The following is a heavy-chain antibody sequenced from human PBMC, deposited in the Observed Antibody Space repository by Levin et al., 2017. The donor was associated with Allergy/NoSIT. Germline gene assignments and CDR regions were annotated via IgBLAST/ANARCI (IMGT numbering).Heavy chain of an antibody. V-gene: IGHV1-69*06. CDR3: ARTHGVAVPGAIHYAMDV. CDR2: IIPIFGTT. CDR1: GGTFNNHA. Sequence: PGGSLRLSCKASGGTFNNHAISWARQAPGQGLEWLGGIIPIFGTTKYAQKYQDRVTISADTSTNTVYMELRSLRSEDTAVYYCARTHGVAVPGAIHYAMDVWGQGTTVTVSS. D-gene: IGHD2-2*01. J-gene: IGHJ6*02.